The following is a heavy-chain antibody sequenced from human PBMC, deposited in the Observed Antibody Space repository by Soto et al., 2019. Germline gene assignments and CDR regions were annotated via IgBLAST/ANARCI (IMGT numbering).Heavy chain of an antibody. CDR3: ARGSGGSGSYSRAPPPETPRYYSDY. V-gene: IGHV4-34*01. J-gene: IGHJ4*02. CDR1: GGSFSGYY. Sequence: SETLSLTCAVYGGSFSGYYWSWIRQPPGKGLEWIGEINHSGSTNYNPSLKSRVTISVDTSKNQFSLKLSSVTAADTAVYYCARGSGGSGSYSRAPPPETPRYYSDYWGQGTLVTVSS. D-gene: IGHD3-10*01. CDR2: INHSGST.